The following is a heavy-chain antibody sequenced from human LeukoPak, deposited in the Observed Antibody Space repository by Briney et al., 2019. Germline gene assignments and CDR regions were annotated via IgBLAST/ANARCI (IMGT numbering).Heavy chain of an antibody. Sequence: GGSLRLSCAASGFAFSSYAMSWVRQAPGKGLEWVSTISGSGGSTNHANSVKGRFTISRDNSKNTLYLQMGSLRAEDMAVYYCARDYYDSSGYYFPAIWGQGTLVTVSS. J-gene: IGHJ4*02. CDR2: ISGSGGST. V-gene: IGHV3-23*01. CDR1: GFAFSSYA. D-gene: IGHD3-22*01. CDR3: ARDYYDSSGYYFPAI.